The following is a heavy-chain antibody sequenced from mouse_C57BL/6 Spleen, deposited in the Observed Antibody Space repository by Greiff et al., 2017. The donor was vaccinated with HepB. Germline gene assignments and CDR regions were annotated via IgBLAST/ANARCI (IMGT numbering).Heavy chain of an antibody. Sequence: QVQLQQSGPGLVQPSQSLSITCTVSGFSLTSYGVHWVRQSPGKGLEWLGVIWRGGSTDYNAAFMSRLSITKDNSKTQVFFKMNSLQADDTAIYYCDKNELYGSRGAMDDWGKGTSVTV. CDR1: GFSLTSYG. D-gene: IGHD1-1*01. CDR3: DKNELYGSRGAMDD. CDR2: IWRGGST. J-gene: IGHJ4*01. V-gene: IGHV2-5*01.